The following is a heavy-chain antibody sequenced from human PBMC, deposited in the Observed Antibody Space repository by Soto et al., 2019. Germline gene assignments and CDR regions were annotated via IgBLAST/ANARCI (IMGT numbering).Heavy chain of an antibody. CDR2: INPNSGGT. D-gene: IGHD3-22*01. J-gene: IGHJ6*02. Sequence: ASVKVSCKASGYTFTGYYMHWVRQAPGQGLEWMGWINPNSGGTNYAQKFQGWVTMTRDTSISTAYMELSRLRSDDTAVYYCARELREAYYYDSSGYPSGGWYYYGMDVWGQGTTVTVSS. CDR3: ARELREAYYYDSSGYPSGGWYYYGMDV. CDR1: GYTFTGYY. V-gene: IGHV1-2*04.